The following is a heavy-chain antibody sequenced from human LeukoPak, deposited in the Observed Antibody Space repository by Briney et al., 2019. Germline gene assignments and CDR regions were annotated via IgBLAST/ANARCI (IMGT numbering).Heavy chain of an antibody. D-gene: IGHD6-19*01. Sequence: SCKASGYTFTGSYMHWVRQAPGKGLQWVAVILYDGSNKYFADSVKGRFIISRDNSKNTLYLQMNSLTAEDTAVYYCARVVAGSIYNSGMDVWGQGTTVTVSS. CDR1: GYTFTGSY. V-gene: IGHV3-30*01. CDR2: ILYDGSNK. CDR3: ARVVAGSIYNSGMDV. J-gene: IGHJ6*02.